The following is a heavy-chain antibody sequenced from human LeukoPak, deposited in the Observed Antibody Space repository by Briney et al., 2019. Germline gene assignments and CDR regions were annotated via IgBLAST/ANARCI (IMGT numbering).Heavy chain of an antibody. D-gene: IGHD5-18*01. CDR3: ARVDTAMTDGY. V-gene: IGHV3-48*01. CDR1: GFTFSSYS. J-gene: IGHJ4*02. Sequence: PGGSLRLSCAASGFTFSSYSMNWVRQAPGKGLEYVSYISSNSDTIYYADSVQGRFTISRDNAKNSLYLQMNSLRGEDTAVYYCARVDTAMTDGYWGQGTLVTVSS. CDR2: ISSNSDTI.